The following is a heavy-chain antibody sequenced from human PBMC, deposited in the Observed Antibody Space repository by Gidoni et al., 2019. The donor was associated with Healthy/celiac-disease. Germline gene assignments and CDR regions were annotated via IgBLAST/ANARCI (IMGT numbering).Heavy chain of an antibody. CDR3: AKGAGYYGSGSYYPYNP. J-gene: IGHJ5*02. CDR1: GSTFSSYA. Sequence: EVQLLESGGGLVQPGGSLRLSCAASGSTFSSYAMSWVRQAPGKGLEWVSAISGSGGSTYYADSVKGRFTISRDNSKNTLYLQMNSLRAEDTAVYYCAKGAGYYGSGSYYPYNPWGQGTLVTVSS. D-gene: IGHD3-10*01. CDR2: ISGSGGST. V-gene: IGHV3-23*01.